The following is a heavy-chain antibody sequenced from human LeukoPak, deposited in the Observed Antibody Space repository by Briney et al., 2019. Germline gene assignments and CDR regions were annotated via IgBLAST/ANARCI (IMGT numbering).Heavy chain of an antibody. J-gene: IGHJ4*02. Sequence: GALRLSCAASGFTFSSYSMNWVRQAPGKGLEWVSSISSSSSYIYYADSAKGRFTISRDNAKNSLYLQMNSLRAEDTAVYYCARDGKLEPFDYWGQGTLVTVSS. V-gene: IGHV3-21*01. CDR3: ARDGKLEPFDY. D-gene: IGHD1-1*01. CDR1: GFTFSSYS. CDR2: ISSSSSYI.